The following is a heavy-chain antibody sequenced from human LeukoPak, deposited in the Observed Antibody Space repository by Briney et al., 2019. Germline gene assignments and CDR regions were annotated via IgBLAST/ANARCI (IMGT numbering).Heavy chain of an antibody. V-gene: IGHV4-34*01. Sequence: SETLSLTCAVYGWSFCGYYWSWIRQPPGKGLEWIGEINHSGSTNYNPSLKSRVTISIDTSKNQFSLKLSSVTAADTAVYYCARGSNVIAAADAHIYYFDYWGLGTLVTVSS. CDR2: INHSGST. D-gene: IGHD6-13*01. CDR1: GWSFCGYY. J-gene: IGHJ4*02. CDR3: ARGSNVIAAADAHIYYFDY.